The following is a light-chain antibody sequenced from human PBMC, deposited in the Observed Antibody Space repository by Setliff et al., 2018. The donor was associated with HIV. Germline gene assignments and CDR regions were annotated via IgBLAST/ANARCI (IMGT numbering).Light chain of an antibody. CDR1: SSDVGGYNY. Sequence: QSVLAQPASVSGSPGQSITISCTGTSSDVGGYNYVSWYQQHPGKAPKLMIYDVSNRPSGVSNRFSGSKSGNTASLTISGLQDEDEADYYCRSYTSSSTLVVFGGGTKVTVL. V-gene: IGLV2-14*03. CDR3: RSYTSSSTLVV. CDR2: DVS. J-gene: IGLJ2*01.